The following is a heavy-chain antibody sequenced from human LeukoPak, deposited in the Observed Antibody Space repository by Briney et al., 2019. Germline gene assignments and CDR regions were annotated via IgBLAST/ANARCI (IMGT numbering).Heavy chain of an antibody. D-gene: IGHD6-19*01. CDR1: GGSFSGYY. CDR2: TNHSGST. J-gene: IGHJ3*02. V-gene: IGHV4-34*01. CDR3: ARGSTRQWRDAFDI. Sequence: KPSETLSLTCAVYGGSFSGYYWSWIRQPPGKGLEWIGETNHSGSTNYNPSLKSRVTISVDTSKNQFSLKLSSVTAADTAVYYCARGSTRQWRDAFDIWGQGTMVTVSS.